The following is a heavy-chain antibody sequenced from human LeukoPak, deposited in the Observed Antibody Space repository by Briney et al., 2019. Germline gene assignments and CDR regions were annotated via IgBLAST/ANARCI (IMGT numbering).Heavy chain of an antibody. CDR1: GYSFTNYW. CDR2: IYPGDSDT. J-gene: IGHJ4*02. V-gene: IGHV5-51*01. CDR3: ARRGTYYDFWSGYPFDY. Sequence: GESLKISCKGSGYSFTNYWIGWVRQMPGKGLEWMGIIYPGDSDTRYSPSFQGQVTISADKSISTAYLQWSSLKASDTAMYYCARRGTYYDFWSGYPFDYWGQGILVTVSS. D-gene: IGHD3-3*01.